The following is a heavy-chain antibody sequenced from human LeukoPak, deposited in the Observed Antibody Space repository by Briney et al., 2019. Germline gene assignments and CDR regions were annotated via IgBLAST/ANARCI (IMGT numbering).Heavy chain of an antibody. V-gene: IGHV4-34*01. CDR1: GGSFSGYY. J-gene: IGHJ4*02. Sequence: SETLSLTCAVYGGSFSGYYWSWIRQPPGKGLEWIGEINHSGSTNYNPSLKSRVTISLDTSKNQFSLKLSSVTAADTAVCYCARLDPDYYDSSGLDYWGQGTLVTVSS. CDR2: INHSGST. CDR3: ARLDPDYYDSSGLDY. D-gene: IGHD3-22*01.